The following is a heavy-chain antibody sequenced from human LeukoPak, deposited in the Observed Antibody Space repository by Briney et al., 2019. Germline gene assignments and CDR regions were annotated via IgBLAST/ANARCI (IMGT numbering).Heavy chain of an antibody. CDR3: ARGTHYDYVWGSYRYHDAFDI. CDR1: GVSFSGYY. CDR2: INHSGST. Sequence: TSETLSLTCAVYGVSFSGYYWSWIRQPPGKGLEWIGEINHSGSTNYNPSLKSRVTISVDTSKNQFSLKLSSVTAADTAVYYCARGTHYDYVWGSYRYHDAFDIWGQGTMVTVSS. V-gene: IGHV4-34*01. D-gene: IGHD3-16*02. J-gene: IGHJ3*02.